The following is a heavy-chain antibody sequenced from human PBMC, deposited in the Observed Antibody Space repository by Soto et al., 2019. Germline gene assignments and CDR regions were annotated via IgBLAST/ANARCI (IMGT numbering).Heavy chain of an antibody. V-gene: IGHV1-58*01. D-gene: IGHD3-10*01. Sequence: ASVKVSCKASGFTFTSSAVQWVRQARGQRLEWIGWIVVGSGNTNYAQKFQERVTITRDMSTSTAYMELSSLRSEDTAVYYCAAGRHYGSGSYYSAPDYWGQGTLVTVSS. CDR1: GFTFTSSA. J-gene: IGHJ4*02. CDR3: AAGRHYGSGSYYSAPDY. CDR2: IVVGSGNT.